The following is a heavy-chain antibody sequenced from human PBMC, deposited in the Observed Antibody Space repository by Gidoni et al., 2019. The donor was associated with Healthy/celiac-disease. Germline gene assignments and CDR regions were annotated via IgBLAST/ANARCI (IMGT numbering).Heavy chain of an antibody. J-gene: IGHJ3*02. CDR3: ARGREVRDNAFDI. D-gene: IGHD3-10*01. V-gene: IGHV4-59*01. Sequence: QVQLQESGPGLVKPSETLSLTCTVSGGSISSYYWSWLRQPPGKGLEWIGYIYYSGRTTYTPSLKSRVTISVDTSKNQFSLKLSSVTAADTAVYYCARGREVRDNAFDIWGQGTMVTVSS. CDR2: IYYSGRT. CDR1: GGSISSYY.